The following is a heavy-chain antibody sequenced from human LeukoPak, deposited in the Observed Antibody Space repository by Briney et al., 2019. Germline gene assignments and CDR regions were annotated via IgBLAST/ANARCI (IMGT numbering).Heavy chain of an antibody. Sequence: PGGSLRLSCAASGFTFSNYGMHWVRQAPGKGLEWVAVIWYDGSNRYYADSVKGRFTISRDNPKNTLYLQMNSLRAEDTAVYYCARPSEYSTSSDAFDIWGRGTMVTVSS. J-gene: IGHJ3*02. D-gene: IGHD6-6*01. CDR1: GFTFSNYG. V-gene: IGHV3-33*01. CDR3: ARPSEYSTSSDAFDI. CDR2: IWYDGSNR.